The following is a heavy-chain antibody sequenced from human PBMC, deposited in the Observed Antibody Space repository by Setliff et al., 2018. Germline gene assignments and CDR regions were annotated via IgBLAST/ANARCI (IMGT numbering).Heavy chain of an antibody. V-gene: IGHV4-39*02. J-gene: IGHJ4*02. CDR1: GGSISGSHYS. Sequence: SETLSLTCSVSGGSISGSHYSWVWMRQPPGKRLEWIGSTYYNGTAYYNPSLQSRVAISADTSKNNFSLDVNSVTAADTAVYYCVRESRSTWYRRDFWGQGTLVTVSS. CDR2: TYYNGTA. D-gene: IGHD6-13*01. CDR3: VRESRSTWYRRDF.